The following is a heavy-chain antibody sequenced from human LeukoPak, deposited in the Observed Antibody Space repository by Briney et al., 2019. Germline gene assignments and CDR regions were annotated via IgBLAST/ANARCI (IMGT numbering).Heavy chain of an antibody. Sequence: GGSLRLSCAASGFTFSDYYMSWIRQAPGKGLEWASYISSSGSTIYYADSVKGRFTISRDNSKNTLYLQMNSLRAEDTAVYYCARDPNPDTAMVPYEFDYWGQGTLVTVSS. D-gene: IGHD5-18*01. J-gene: IGHJ4*02. CDR2: ISSSGSTI. CDR1: GFTFSDYY. CDR3: ARDPNPDTAMVPYEFDY. V-gene: IGHV3-11*04.